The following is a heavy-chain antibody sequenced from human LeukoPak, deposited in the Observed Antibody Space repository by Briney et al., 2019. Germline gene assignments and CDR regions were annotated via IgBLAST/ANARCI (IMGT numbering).Heavy chain of an antibody. Sequence: SETLSLTCTVSGYSISSGYYWVWIRQPPGKGLEWIGSIYRSGSTNYNPSLKSRVTISVDTSQNQFSLKVNSVTAADTAVYYCARGDCSSTICYSPMDVWGKGTTVTVSS. CDR1: GYSISSGYY. V-gene: IGHV4-38-2*02. J-gene: IGHJ6*03. CDR3: ARGDCSSTICYSPMDV. CDR2: IYRSGST. D-gene: IGHD2-2*01.